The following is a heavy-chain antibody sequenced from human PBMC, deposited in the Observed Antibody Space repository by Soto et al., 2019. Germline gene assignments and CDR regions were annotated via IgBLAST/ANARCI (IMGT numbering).Heavy chain of an antibody. J-gene: IGHJ4*02. CDR3: ATSRFWSGYYRGQFDY. V-gene: IGHV4-34*01. CDR1: GGSFSGYY. D-gene: IGHD3-3*01. Sequence: QVQLQQWGAGLLKPSETLSLTCAVYGGSFSGYYWSWIRQPPGKGLEWIGEINHSGSTNYNPSLKSRVTISVDPSKNQFSLKLSSVPAADTAVYYCATSRFWSGYYRGQFDYWGQGTLVTVSS. CDR2: INHSGST.